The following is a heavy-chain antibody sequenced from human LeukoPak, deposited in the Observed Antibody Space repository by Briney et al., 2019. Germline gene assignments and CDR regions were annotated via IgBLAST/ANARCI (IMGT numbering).Heavy chain of an antibody. Sequence: GGSLRLSCAASGFTFSSYSMNWVRQAPGKGLEWVSSISSSSSYIYYADSVKGRFTIPRDNAKNSLYLQMNSLRAEDTAVYYCARVAVVGGGYWGQGTLVTVSS. D-gene: IGHD2-15*01. CDR1: GFTFSSYS. V-gene: IGHV3-21*04. J-gene: IGHJ4*02. CDR3: ARVAVVGGGY. CDR2: ISSSSSYI.